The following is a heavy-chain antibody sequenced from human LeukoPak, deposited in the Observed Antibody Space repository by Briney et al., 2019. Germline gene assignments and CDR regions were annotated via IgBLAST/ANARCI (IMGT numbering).Heavy chain of an antibody. J-gene: IGHJ4*02. V-gene: IGHV3-23*01. CDR2: ISGSGGST. CDR1: GFTFSSYA. Sequence: PGGSLRLSCAASGFTFSSYAMSWVRQAPGKGLERVSAISGSGGSTYYADSVKGRFTISRDNSKSTLYLQMNSLRAEDTAVYYCAKEVAAAGTIDYWGQGTLVTVSS. CDR3: AKEVAAAGTIDY. D-gene: IGHD6-13*01.